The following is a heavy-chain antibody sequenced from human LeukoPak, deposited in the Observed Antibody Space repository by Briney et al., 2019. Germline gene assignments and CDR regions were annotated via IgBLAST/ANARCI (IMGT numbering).Heavy chain of an antibody. CDR1: GGSISSGGYY. Sequence: PSETLSLTCTVSGGSISSGGYYWSWIRQHPGKGLEWIGYIYYSGSTYYNPFLKSRVTISVDTSKNQFSLKLSSVTAADTAVYYCARYLREWELRVFDYWGQGTLVTVSS. CDR3: ARYLREWELRVFDY. CDR2: IYYSGST. J-gene: IGHJ4*02. D-gene: IGHD1-26*01. V-gene: IGHV4-31*03.